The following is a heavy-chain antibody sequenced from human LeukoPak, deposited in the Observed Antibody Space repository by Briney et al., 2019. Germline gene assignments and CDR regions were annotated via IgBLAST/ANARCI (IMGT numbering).Heavy chain of an antibody. CDR3: SKYTSGTSYRGLDQ. V-gene: IGHV3-23*01. CDR1: GLTVSSYG. Sequence: GGSLRLSCGASGLTVSSYGMSWVRQAPGKGLEWVSTIIGSAVNTYYADSVKGRFTISRDDSKNTVYLQMNSLRAEDTAVYSCSKYTSGTSYRGLDQWGQGTLVTVSS. D-gene: IGHD3-10*01. J-gene: IGHJ4*02. CDR2: IIGSAVNT.